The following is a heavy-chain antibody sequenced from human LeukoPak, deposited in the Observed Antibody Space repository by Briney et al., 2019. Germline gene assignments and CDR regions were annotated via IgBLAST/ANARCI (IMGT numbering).Heavy chain of an antibody. Sequence: ASVKVSCKPSGYTFTSYGISWVRQAPGQGLGWMGWISAYNGNTNYAQKLQGRVTMTTDTSTSTAYMELRSLRSDDTAVYYCARDGGGCTNGVCYYYYYYGMDVWGQGTTVTVSS. J-gene: IGHJ6*02. CDR2: ISAYNGNT. CDR3: ARDGGGCTNGVCYYYYYYGMDV. D-gene: IGHD2-8*01. V-gene: IGHV1-18*01. CDR1: GYTFTSYG.